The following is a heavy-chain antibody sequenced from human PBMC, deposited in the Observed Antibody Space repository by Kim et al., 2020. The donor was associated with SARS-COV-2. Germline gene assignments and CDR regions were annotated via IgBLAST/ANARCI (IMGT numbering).Heavy chain of an antibody. V-gene: IGHV1-24*01. CDR2: FDPEDGET. Sequence: ASVKVSCKVSGYTLTELSMHWVRQAPGKGLEWMGGFDPEDGETIYAQKFQGRVTMTEDTSTDTAYMELSSLRSEDTAVYYCATSGYYGSGSYNSFDYWGQGTLVTVSS. D-gene: IGHD3-10*01. J-gene: IGHJ4*02. CDR1: GYTLTELS. CDR3: ATSGYYGSGSYNSFDY.